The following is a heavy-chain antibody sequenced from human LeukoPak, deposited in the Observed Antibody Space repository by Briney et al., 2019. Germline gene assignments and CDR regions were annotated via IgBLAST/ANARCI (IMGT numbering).Heavy chain of an antibody. CDR2: IYSGGST. CDR3: ARGPGIAAAGYYYYYGMDV. D-gene: IGHD6-13*01. J-gene: IGHJ6*02. Sequence: GGSLRLSCAASGFTVSSNYMSWVRQAPGKGLEWVSVIYSGGSTHYADSVKGRFTISRDNSKNTLYLQMNSLRAEDTAVYYCARGPGIAAAGYYYYYGMDVWGQGTTVTVSS. CDR1: GFTVSSNY. V-gene: IGHV3-66*01.